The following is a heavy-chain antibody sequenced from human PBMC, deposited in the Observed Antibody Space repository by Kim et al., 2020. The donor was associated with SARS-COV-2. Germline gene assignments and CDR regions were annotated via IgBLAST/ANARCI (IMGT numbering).Heavy chain of an antibody. CDR3: ARGVPGY. CDR1: GGSFSGYQ. CDR2: INDSGST. V-gene: IGHV4-34*01. J-gene: IGHJ4*02. Sequence: SETLSLTCAVYGGSFSGYQWSWIRQSPGKGLEWIGQINDSGSTNYNPSLKSRVTISVDTSKNQFSLILTSVTAADTAVYYCARGVPGYWVQGTLVTVSS.